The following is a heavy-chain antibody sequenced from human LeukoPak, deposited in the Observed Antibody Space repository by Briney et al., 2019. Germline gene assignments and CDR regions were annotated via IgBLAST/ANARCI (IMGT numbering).Heavy chain of an antibody. CDR2: ISAGGVSLFSGSGSAA. CDR1: GFTFSNYA. D-gene: IGHD3-22*01. J-gene: IGHJ4*02. V-gene: IGHV3-23*01. CDR3: AGLGDSSGYLDY. Sequence: GGSLRLSCVASGFTFSNYAMIWVRQAPGKGPQWVSVISAGGVSLFSGSGSAAYYADSVGGRFTISRDNSKNTLYLQMNSLRAEDTAVYYCAGLGDSSGYLDYWGQGTLVTVSS.